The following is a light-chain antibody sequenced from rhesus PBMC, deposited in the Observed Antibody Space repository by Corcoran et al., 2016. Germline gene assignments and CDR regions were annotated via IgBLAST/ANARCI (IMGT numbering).Light chain of an antibody. CDR2: KAS. CDR3: LQYSSSTWT. V-gene: IGKV1-22*01. J-gene: IGKJ1*01. Sequence: DIQMTQSPSSLSASVGDTVTITCRASQSISSWLDWYKQKPGKAPKLLIYKASSLQSGVPSRVSGSGSGTDFTLTISSLKPEDFATYYCLQYSSSTWTFGQGTKVEIK. CDR1: QSISSW.